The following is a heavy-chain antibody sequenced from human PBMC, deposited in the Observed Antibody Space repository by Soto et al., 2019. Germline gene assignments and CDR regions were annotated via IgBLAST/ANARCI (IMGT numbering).Heavy chain of an antibody. CDR3: SPALNF. V-gene: IGHV3-7*01. D-gene: IGHD2-2*01. Sequence: EVQLVESGGGLVQPGGSLRLSCAASGFTFSSNWMDWVRQAPGKGLEWVANINQDGSEKHYIDSVKGRFTISRDNAKNSLYLQMNSRTAEDSALYYCSPALNFWGQGTLVTVSS. CDR2: INQDGSEK. J-gene: IGHJ4*02. CDR1: GFTFSSNW.